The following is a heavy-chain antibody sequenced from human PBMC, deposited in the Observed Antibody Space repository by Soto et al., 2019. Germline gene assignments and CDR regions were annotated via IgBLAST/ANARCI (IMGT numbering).Heavy chain of an antibody. CDR1: GGTFSSYA. J-gene: IGHJ6*02. V-gene: IGHV1-69*01. D-gene: IGHD5-18*01. CDR3: ARNLIDGYSYGSRGMDV. Sequence: VKVSCKASGGTFSSYAISWVRQAPGQGLEWMGGIIPIFGTANYAQKFQGRVTITADESTSTAYMELSSLRSEDTAVYYCARNLIDGYSYGSRGMDVWGQGTTVTVSS. CDR2: IIPIFGTA.